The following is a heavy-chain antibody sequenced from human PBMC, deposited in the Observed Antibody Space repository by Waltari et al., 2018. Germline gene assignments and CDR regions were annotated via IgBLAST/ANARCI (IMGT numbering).Heavy chain of an antibody. J-gene: IGHJ6*02. D-gene: IGHD3-22*01. CDR3: ARGVDVVTNYYYYYGMDV. CDR2: IIPIFGTA. CDR1: GGTFSSYA. Sequence: QVQLVQSGAEVKKSGSSVKVSCKASGGTFSSYAISWVRQAPGQGLEWMGRIIPIFGTANYAQKFQGRVTITADKSTSTAYMELSSLRSEDTAVYYCARGVDVVTNYYYYYGMDVWGQGTTVTVSS. V-gene: IGHV1-69*08.